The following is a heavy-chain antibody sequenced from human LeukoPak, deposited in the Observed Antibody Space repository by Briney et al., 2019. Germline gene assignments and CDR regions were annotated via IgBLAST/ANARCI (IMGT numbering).Heavy chain of an antibody. J-gene: IGHJ3*02. Sequence: GGSLRLSCAASGFTFSSYGMHWVRQAPGKGLEWVAVIWYDGSNKYYADSVKGRFTISRDNSKITLYLQMNSLRAEDTAVYYCARDSTMMSAFDIWGQGTMVTVSS. D-gene: IGHD3-22*01. CDR2: IWYDGSNK. CDR3: ARDSTMMSAFDI. CDR1: GFTFSSYG. V-gene: IGHV3-33*01.